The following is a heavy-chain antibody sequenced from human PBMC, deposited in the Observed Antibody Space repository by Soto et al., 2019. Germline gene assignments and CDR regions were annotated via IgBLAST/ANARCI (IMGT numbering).Heavy chain of an antibody. V-gene: IGHV1-69*01. Sequence: QVQLVQSGAEMKKPGSSVRVSCKASGATISAYGISWVRQAPGQGLEWMGGIIPIFGSATYAEKFQARVTITADERTNTAYMELSSLRSEDTAIYFCAGTSSGIYYSPRAPSGNYAMDVWGQGTTVSVSS. D-gene: IGHD1-26*01. CDR1: GATISAYG. CDR2: IIPIFGSA. CDR3: AGTSSGIYYSPRAPSGNYAMDV. J-gene: IGHJ6*02.